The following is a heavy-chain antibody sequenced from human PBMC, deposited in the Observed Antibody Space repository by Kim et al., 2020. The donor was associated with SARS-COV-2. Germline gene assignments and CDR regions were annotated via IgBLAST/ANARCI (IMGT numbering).Heavy chain of an antibody. CDR2: ISGSGGST. D-gene: IGHD5-18*01. Sequence: GGSLRLSCAASGFTFSSYAMSWVRQAPGKGLEWVSAISGSGGSTYYADSVKGRFNISRDNSKNTLYLQMNSLRAEDTAVYYCANTPRGYSYGSPPDYWGQRTLVTVSS. CDR1: GFTFSSYA. V-gene: IGHV3-23*01. J-gene: IGHJ4*02. CDR3: ANTPRGYSYGSPPDY.